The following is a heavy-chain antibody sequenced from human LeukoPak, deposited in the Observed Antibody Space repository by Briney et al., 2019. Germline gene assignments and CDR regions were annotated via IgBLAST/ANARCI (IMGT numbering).Heavy chain of an antibody. D-gene: IGHD6-6*01. J-gene: IGHJ4*02. CDR2: IKPKSGDT. Sequence: ASVTVSCKASGYTFTGYYMQWVRQAPGQGLEWMGWIKPKSGDTQYAQKFQGRVTMTRDTSINTAYMELSRLTSDDSAVYYCARDSGDSSSSDYWGQGTLVTVSS. CDR3: ARDSGDSSSSDY. CDR1: GYTFTGYY. V-gene: IGHV1-2*02.